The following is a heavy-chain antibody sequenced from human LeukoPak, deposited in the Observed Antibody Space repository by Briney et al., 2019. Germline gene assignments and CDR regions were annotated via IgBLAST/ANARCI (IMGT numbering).Heavy chain of an antibody. Sequence: ASVKVSCKASGYTFTSYGISWVRQAPGRGLEWMGWISAYNGNTNYAQKLQGRVTMTTDTSTSTAYMELRSLRSDDTAVYYCARDQDSGSYHPSDYWGQGTLVTVSS. J-gene: IGHJ4*02. V-gene: IGHV1-18*01. D-gene: IGHD1-26*01. CDR2: ISAYNGNT. CDR1: GYTFTSYG. CDR3: ARDQDSGSYHPSDY.